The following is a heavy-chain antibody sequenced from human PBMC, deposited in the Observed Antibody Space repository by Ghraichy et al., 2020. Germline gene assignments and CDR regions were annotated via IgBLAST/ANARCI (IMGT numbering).Heavy chain of an antibody. CDR3: TRDHPRTIFGVVIIGAFLDY. D-gene: IGHD3-3*01. J-gene: IGHJ4*02. Sequence: GGSLRLSCTASGFTFGDYAMSWFRQAPGKGLEWVGFIRSKAYGGTTEYAASVKGRFTISRDDSKSIAYLQMNSLKTEDTAVYYCTRDHPRTIFGVVIIGAFLDYWGQGTLVTVSS. CDR2: IRSKAYGGTT. V-gene: IGHV3-49*03. CDR1: GFTFGDYA.